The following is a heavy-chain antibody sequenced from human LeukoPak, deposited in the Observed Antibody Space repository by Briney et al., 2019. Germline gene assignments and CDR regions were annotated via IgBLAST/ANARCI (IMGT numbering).Heavy chain of an antibody. CDR2: INLPGTEH. CDR3: ARDESIDYASNGHLDY. D-gene: IGHD4/OR15-4a*01. Sequence: GGSLRLSCAASGFTFNTYWMSWVRQAPGKGLEWVANINLPGTEHNYVDSVKGRFTISRDNAKDSLYLQMNDLRAEDTAIYYCARDESIDYASNGHLDYWGQGTLVTVSS. J-gene: IGHJ4*02. V-gene: IGHV3-7*01. CDR1: GFTFNTYW.